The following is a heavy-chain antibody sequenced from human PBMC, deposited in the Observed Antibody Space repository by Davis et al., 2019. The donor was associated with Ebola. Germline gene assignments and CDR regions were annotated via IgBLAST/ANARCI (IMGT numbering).Heavy chain of an antibody. J-gene: IGHJ3*02. CDR2: ISAYNGNT. Sequence: ASVKVSCKASGHTFTSYGISWVRQAPGQGLEWMGWISAYNGNTNYAQKLQGRVTMTTDTSTSTAYMELRSLRSDDTAVYYCARHGITMIVVVIDAFDIWGQGTMVTVSS. CDR3: ARHGITMIVVVIDAFDI. V-gene: IGHV1-18*04. CDR1: GHTFTSYG. D-gene: IGHD3-22*01.